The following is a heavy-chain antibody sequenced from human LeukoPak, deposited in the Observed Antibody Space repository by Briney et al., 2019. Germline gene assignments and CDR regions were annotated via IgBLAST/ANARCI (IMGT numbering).Heavy chain of an antibody. J-gene: IGHJ5*02. D-gene: IGHD3-22*01. CDR1: GFTFSSYA. CDR2: ITGSSAST. Sequence: GGSLRLSCAASGFTFSSYAMSWVRQAPGKGLEWVSSITGSSASTYYADSVKGRFTISRDNSKNTLYLQMNSLRAEDMAVYFCAKLDYYDNHWGQGTLVTVSS. V-gene: IGHV3-23*01. CDR3: AKLDYYDNH.